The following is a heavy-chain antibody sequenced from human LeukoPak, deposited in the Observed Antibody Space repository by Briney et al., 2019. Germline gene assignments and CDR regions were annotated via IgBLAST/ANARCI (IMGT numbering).Heavy chain of an antibody. D-gene: IGHD2-15*01. CDR3: ARVGYGVWFDP. J-gene: IGHJ5*02. CDR2: IYYSGST. Sequence: PSETLSLTCTVSGGSISSHYWSWIRQPPGKGLEWIGYIYYSGSTNYNPSLKSRVTISVDTSKNQFSLKLSSVTAADTAVYYCARVGYGVWFDPWGQGTLVTVS. V-gene: IGHV4-59*11. CDR1: GGSISSHY.